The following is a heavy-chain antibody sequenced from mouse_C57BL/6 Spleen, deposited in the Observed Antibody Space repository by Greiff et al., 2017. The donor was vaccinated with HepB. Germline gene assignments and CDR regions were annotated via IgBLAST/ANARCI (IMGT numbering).Heavy chain of an antibody. Sequence: EVQRVESGGGLVKPGGSLKLSCAASGFTFSSYAISWVRQTPEKRLEWVATISDGGSYTYYPDNVKGRFTISRDNAKNNLYLQMSHLKSEDTAMYYCARDQEGGLFAYWGQGTLVTVSA. D-gene: IGHD3-3*01. CDR1: GFTFSSYA. CDR3: ARDQEGGLFAY. V-gene: IGHV5-4*01. CDR2: ISDGGSYT. J-gene: IGHJ3*01.